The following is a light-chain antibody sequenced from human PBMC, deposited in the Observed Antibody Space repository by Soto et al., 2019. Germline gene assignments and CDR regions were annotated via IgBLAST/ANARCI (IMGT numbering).Light chain of an antibody. Sequence: QSVLTQPPSASGTPGQRVTISCSGSSSNIGSNTVNWYQQLPGTAPKLLIYSNNQRPSGVPDRFSGSKSGTSASLAISGLQSEDEADYYCAACDDSLKDVVFGGGTQLTVL. J-gene: IGLJ2*01. CDR1: SSNIGSNT. CDR2: SNN. V-gene: IGLV1-44*01. CDR3: AACDDSLKDVV.